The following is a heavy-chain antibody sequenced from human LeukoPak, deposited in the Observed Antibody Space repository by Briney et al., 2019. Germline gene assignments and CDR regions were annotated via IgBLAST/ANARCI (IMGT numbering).Heavy chain of an antibody. CDR1: GFTFSSYS. D-gene: IGHD5-24*01. Sequence: QPGGSLRLSCAASGFTFSSYSMSWVRQAPGKGLEWVSYISSSSSTIYYADSVKGRFTISRDNAKNSLYLQMNSLRAEDTAVYYCARLLFRDGHLLVYYYGMDVWGQGTTVTVSS. V-gene: IGHV3-48*04. CDR2: ISSSSSTI. J-gene: IGHJ6*02. CDR3: ARLLFRDGHLLVYYYGMDV.